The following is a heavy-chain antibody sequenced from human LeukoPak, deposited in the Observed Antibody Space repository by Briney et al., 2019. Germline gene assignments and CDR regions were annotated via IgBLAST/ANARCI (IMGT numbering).Heavy chain of an antibody. D-gene: IGHD1-26*01. Sequence: GGSLRLSCAASGFTFTSYSMSWVRQAPGKGLEWVSGTSDRGDYTYYADSVKGRFTISRDNSKNTLYLQMNSLRAEDTALYFCAKRAQYNGNYPLDYWGQGTLVTVSS. CDR3: AKRAQYNGNYPLDY. CDR2: TSDRGDYT. J-gene: IGHJ4*02. CDR1: GFTFTSYS. V-gene: IGHV3-23*01.